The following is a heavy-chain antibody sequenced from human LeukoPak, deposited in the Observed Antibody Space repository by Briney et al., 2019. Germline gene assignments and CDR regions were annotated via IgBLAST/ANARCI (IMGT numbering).Heavy chain of an antibody. D-gene: IGHD4-17*01. CDR1: GFTFDDYG. CDR2: INWNGGST. Sequence: GGSLRLSCAASGFTFDDYGMSWVRQAPGKGLEWVSGINWNGGSTGYADSVKGRFTISRDNAKNSLYLQMNSLRAEDTALYHCARVSAYGDYDKGAFDIWGQGTMVTVSS. J-gene: IGHJ3*02. V-gene: IGHV3-20*01. CDR3: ARVSAYGDYDKGAFDI.